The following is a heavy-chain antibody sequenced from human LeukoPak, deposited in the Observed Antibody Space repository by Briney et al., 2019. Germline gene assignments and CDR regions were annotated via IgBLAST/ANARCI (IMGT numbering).Heavy chain of an antibody. CDR3: ARDLASYSGSYFDY. V-gene: IGHV1-18*01. CDR1: GYTFTSYG. Sequence: GASVKVSCKASGYTFTSYGISWVRQAPGQGLEWMGWISAYNGNTNYAQKLQGRVTMTTDASTSTAYMELRSLRSDDTAVYYCARDLASYSGSYFDYWGQGTLVTVSS. CDR2: ISAYNGNT. J-gene: IGHJ4*02. D-gene: IGHD1-26*01.